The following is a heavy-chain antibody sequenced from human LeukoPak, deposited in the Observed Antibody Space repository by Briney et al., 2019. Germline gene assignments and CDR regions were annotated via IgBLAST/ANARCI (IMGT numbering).Heavy chain of an antibody. J-gene: IGHJ4*02. Sequence: SETLSLTCAVSGGSINSGDYFWSWIRQTPGKGLEWIGYIYYTGSTSYNPSLKSRVTISVDTSKNQFSLKLSSVTAADTAVYYCASQSGTGQIGYWGQGTLVTVSS. CDR2: IYYTGST. CDR1: GGSINSGDYF. CDR3: ASQSGTGQIGY. V-gene: IGHV4-30-4*08. D-gene: IGHD3-10*01.